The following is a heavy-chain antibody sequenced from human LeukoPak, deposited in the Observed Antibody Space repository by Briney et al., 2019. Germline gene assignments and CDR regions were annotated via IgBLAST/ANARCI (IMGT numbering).Heavy chain of an antibody. V-gene: IGHV3-48*03. CDR2: ISSRGTDI. J-gene: IGHJ4*02. CDR3: VRDGSVGSGRHFEY. Sequence: GGSLRLSCAAPGFTFSSYEMNWVRQAPGKGLEWLSYISSRGTDIYYADSVKGRFIISRDNAKSSLSLQMNSLRVEGTAVYYCVRDGSVGSGRHFEYWGQGTLVTVSS. D-gene: IGHD1-26*01. CDR1: GFTFSSYE.